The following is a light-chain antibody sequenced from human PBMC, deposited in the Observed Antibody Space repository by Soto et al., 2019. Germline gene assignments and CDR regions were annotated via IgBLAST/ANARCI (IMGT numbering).Light chain of an antibody. CDR3: CSYTGGIWV. CDR2: TNN. Sequence: QSLLTQPPSASATPGQRVTISCSGSNSNIGTNTVNWYQQLPGTAPRLLIYTNNQRPSGVPQRFSGSKTGTSASLAIGGLQSEDGADYYCCSYTGGIWVFGGGTKLTVL. CDR1: NSNIGTNT. V-gene: IGLV1-44*01. J-gene: IGLJ3*02.